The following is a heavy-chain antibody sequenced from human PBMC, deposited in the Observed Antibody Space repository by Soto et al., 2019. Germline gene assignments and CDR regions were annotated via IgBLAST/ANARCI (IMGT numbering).Heavy chain of an antibody. CDR3: AKDSEWELLAYYFDY. D-gene: IGHD1-26*01. CDR2: ISDNGSAT. J-gene: IGHJ4*02. Sequence: GGSLRLSCAASGFTFGSYAMSWVRQAPGKGLEWVSVISDNGSATYYADSVKGRFTISRDNSKNTLYLQMNSLRAEDTAVYYCAKDSEWELLAYYFDYWGQGTLVTVSS. V-gene: IGHV3-23*01. CDR1: GFTFGSYA.